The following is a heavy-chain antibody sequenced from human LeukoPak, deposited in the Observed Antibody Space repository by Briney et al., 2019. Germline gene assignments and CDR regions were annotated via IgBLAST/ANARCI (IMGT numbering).Heavy chain of an antibody. J-gene: IGHJ5*02. V-gene: IGHV1-69*05. D-gene: IGHD3-3*01. CDR2: IIPIFGTA. CDR3: ARERSYDFWGWFDP. CDR1: GGTFSSYA. Sequence: EASVKVSCKASGGTFSSYAISWVRQAPGQGLEWMGGIIPIFGTANYAQKFQGRVTITTDESTSTAYMELSSLRSEDTAVYYCARERSYDFWGWFDPWGQGTLVTVSS.